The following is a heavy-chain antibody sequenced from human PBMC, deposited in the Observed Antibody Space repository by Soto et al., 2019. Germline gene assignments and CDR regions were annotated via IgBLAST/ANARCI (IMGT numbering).Heavy chain of an antibody. CDR1: GYTFTSYF. V-gene: IGHV1-46*01. J-gene: IGHJ4*02. CDR2: INPSGGST. Sequence: ASVKVSCKASGYTFTSYFIHWVRQAPGQGLEWMGIINPSGGSTTYAQKFQGRVTVTRDTSTSTVYMELSSLRSADTAVYYCAKPVDYDSGGYGYGGQGTLVTVPS. D-gene: IGHD3-22*01. CDR3: AKPVDYDSGGYGY.